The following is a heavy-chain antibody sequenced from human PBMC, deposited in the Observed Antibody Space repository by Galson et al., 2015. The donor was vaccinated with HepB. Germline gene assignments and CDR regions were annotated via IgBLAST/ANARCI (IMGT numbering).Heavy chain of an antibody. J-gene: IGHJ4*02. V-gene: IGHV3-21*01. CDR3: AKARIQWELLSGGFDY. D-gene: IGHD1-26*01. Sequence: SLRLSCAASGFTFSTYAMNWVRQTPGKGLEWVSSISDNGRYKYYADSVKGRYTISRDNAKNTLYLQMNSLRAEDTAVYYCAKARIQWELLSGGFDYWGQGTLVTVSS. CDR2: ISDNGRYK. CDR1: GFTFSTYA.